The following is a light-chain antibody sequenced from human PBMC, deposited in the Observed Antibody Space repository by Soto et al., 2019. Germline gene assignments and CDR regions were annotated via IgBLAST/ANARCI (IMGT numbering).Light chain of an antibody. V-gene: IGKV3-20*01. CDR3: QQYGSSPPAT. CDR2: GAS. J-gene: IGKJ1*01. CDR1: RSIPSSY. Sequence: EIVLTQSPGTLSLSPGERATLSCRASRSIPSSYLAWYQLKPGQAPRLLIYGASSRATGIPDRFSGSESGTDFTLTISRLEPEDFAVYYCQQYGSSPPATFGQGTKVEIK.